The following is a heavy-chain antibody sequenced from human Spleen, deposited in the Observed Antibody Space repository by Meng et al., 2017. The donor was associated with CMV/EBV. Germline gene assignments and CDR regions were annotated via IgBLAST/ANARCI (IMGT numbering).Heavy chain of an antibody. Sequence: CTVPGGAITSGGYFWSWFRQHPGKGLQWIGYIFYTGNTYYNPSLASRTTISVDTSKNQFSLNVTSVTAADTAVYYCARGHLVGFDYWGQGALVTVSS. CDR2: IFYTGNT. D-gene: IGHD2-2*01. CDR3: ARGHLVGFDY. J-gene: IGHJ4*02. CDR1: GGAITSGGYF. V-gene: IGHV4-31*03.